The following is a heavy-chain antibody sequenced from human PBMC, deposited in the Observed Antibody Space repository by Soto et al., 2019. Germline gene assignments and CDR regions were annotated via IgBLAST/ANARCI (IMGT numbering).Heavy chain of an antibody. D-gene: IGHD6-13*01. CDR3: ARDLGSSWYFDY. CDR1: GCTFSSYG. Sequence: QVQLEESGGGVVQPGRSLRLSCAASGCTFSSYGMHWVRQAPGKGLEWVAVIWYDGSNKYYADSVKGRFTISRDNSKNTLYLQMNSLRAEDTAVYYCARDLGSSWYFDYWGQGTLVTVSS. J-gene: IGHJ4*02. CDR2: IWYDGSNK. V-gene: IGHV3-33*01.